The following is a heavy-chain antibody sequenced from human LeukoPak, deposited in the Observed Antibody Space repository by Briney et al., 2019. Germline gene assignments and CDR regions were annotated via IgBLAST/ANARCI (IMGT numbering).Heavy chain of an antibody. CDR1: GGSISSYY. J-gene: IGHJ4*02. V-gene: IGHV4-59*01. CDR2: IYYSGST. D-gene: IGHD2-2*01. CDR3: ARDRCSSTSCFPQ. Sequence: PSETLSLTCTVSGGSISSYYWSWIRQPPGKGLEWIGYIYYSGSTNYNPSLKSRVTISVDTSKNQFSLKLSSVTAADTAVYYCARDRCSSTSCFPQWGQGTLVTVSS.